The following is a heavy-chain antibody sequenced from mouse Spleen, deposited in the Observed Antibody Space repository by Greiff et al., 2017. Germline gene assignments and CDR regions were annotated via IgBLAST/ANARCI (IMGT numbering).Heavy chain of an antibody. J-gene: IGHJ4*01. Sequence: EVQVVESEGGLVQPGSSMKLSCTASGFTFSDYYMAWVRQVPEKGLEWVANINYDGSSTYYLDSLKSRFIISRDNAKNILYLQMSSLKSEDTATYYCARDWDYAMDYWGQGTSVTVSS. V-gene: IGHV5-16*01. CDR3: ARDWDYAMDY. CDR2: INYDGSST. CDR1: GFTFSDYY.